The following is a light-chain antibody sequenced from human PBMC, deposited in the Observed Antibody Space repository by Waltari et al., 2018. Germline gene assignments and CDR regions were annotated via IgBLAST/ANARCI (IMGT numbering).Light chain of an antibody. J-gene: IGKJ1*01. V-gene: IGKV3-20*01. CDR1: QSVSSSY. Sequence: EIVLTQSPGTLSLSPGERATLSCRASQSVSSSYFAWYQQKPGQAPRLLMYGASNRATGIPDRFSGSGSGTDFTLTISRLEPEDFAVYYCQQYGSSPGTFGQGTKVE. CDR2: GAS. CDR3: QQYGSSPGT.